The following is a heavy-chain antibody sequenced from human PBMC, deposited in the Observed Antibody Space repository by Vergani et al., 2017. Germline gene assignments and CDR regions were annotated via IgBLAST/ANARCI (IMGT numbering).Heavy chain of an antibody. CDR3: ARGNPKRWLQGYYFDY. V-gene: IGHV3-74*01. J-gene: IGHJ4*02. CDR1: GFTFSSYW. D-gene: IGHD5-24*01. CDR2: INSDGSST. Sequence: EVQLVESGGGLVQPGGSLRLSCAASGFTFSSYWMHWVRQAPGKGLVWVSRINSDGSSTSYADSVKGRFTISRDNAKNTLYLQMNSLRAEDTAVYYCARGNPKRWLQGYYFDYWGQGTLVTVSS.